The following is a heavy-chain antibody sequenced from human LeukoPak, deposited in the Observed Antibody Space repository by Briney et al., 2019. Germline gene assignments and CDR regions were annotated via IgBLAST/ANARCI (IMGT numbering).Heavy chain of an antibody. CDR2: ISGSGGST. CDR3: ARPMVRGVISALDI. Sequence: PGGSLRLSCAASGFTFSSYWMSWVRQAPGKGLEWVSAISGSGGSTYYADSVKGRFTISRDNSKNTLYLQMNSLRAEDTAVYYCARPMVRGVISALDIWGQGTMVTVSS. V-gene: IGHV3-23*01. J-gene: IGHJ3*02. D-gene: IGHD3-10*01. CDR1: GFTFSSYW.